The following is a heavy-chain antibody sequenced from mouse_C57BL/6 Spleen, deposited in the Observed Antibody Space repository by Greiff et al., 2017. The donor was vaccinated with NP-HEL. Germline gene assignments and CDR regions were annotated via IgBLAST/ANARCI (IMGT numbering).Heavy chain of an antibody. J-gene: IGHJ3*01. CDR3: ARWGGYYDGYLAWFAY. D-gene: IGHD2-3*01. CDR2: INPSNGGT. CDR1: GYTFTSNW. Sequence: QVHVKQPGTELVKPGASVKLSCKASGYTFTSNWMHWVKQRPGQGLEWIGNINPSNGGTNYNEKFKNKATLTVNKSSSTAYMQLSSLTSEDSAVYYCARWGGYYDGYLAWFAYWGQGTLVTVSA. V-gene: IGHV1-53*01.